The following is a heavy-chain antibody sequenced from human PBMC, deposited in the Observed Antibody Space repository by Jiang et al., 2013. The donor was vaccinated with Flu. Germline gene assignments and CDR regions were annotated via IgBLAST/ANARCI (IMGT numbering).Heavy chain of an antibody. J-gene: IGHJ5*02. CDR1: GGSFSGYY. V-gene: IGHV4-34*01. CDR2: INHSGST. CDR3: ARGRKHIRFDP. Sequence: LLKPSETLSLTCAVYGGSFSGYYWSWIRQPPGKGLEWIGEINHSGSTNYNPSLKSRVTISVDTSKNQFSLKLSSVTAADTAVYYCARGRKHIRFDPWGQGTLVTVSS. D-gene: IGHD1-14*01.